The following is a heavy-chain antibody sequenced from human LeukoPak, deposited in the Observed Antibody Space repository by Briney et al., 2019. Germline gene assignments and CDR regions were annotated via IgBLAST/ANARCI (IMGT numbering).Heavy chain of an antibody. CDR3: TRVDYYGSGVSPNGAFDI. Sequence: GGSLRLSCATSGFTFGDYAMSWVRQAPGKGLEWVGFIRSKNFGGTPEYAASVKGRFTISRDDSKSIAYLQMNSLKTEDTGVYSCTRVDYYGSGVSPNGAFDIWGQGTMVTASS. D-gene: IGHD3-10*01. J-gene: IGHJ3*02. CDR1: GFTFGDYA. CDR2: IRSKNFGGTP. V-gene: IGHV3-49*04.